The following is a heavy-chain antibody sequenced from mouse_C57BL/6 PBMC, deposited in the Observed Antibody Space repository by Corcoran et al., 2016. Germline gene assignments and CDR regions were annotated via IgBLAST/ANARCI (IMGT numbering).Heavy chain of an antibody. CDR3: ARSIYYEYDGDY. CDR2: IYPGDGDT. V-gene: IGHV1-80*01. D-gene: IGHD2-4*01. CDR1: GYAFSSYW. J-gene: IGHJ2*01. Sequence: QVQLQQSGAELVKPGASVKISGKASGYAFSSYWMNWVKQRPGKGLEWIGQIYPGDGDTNYNGKFKGKATLTADKSSSTAYMQLSSLTSEDSAVYFCARSIYYEYDGDYWGQGTTLTVSS.